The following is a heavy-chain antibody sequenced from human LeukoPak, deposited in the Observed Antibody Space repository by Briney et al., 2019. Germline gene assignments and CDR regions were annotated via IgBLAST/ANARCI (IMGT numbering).Heavy chain of an antibody. CDR2: IKQDGSEK. J-gene: IGHJ4*02. V-gene: IGHV3-7*01. D-gene: IGHD7-27*01. Sequence: GGSLRLSCAASGFIFSNYWMSWVRQAPGKGLGWVANIKQDGSEKYYVDPVKGRFTISRDNAKNSLYLQMNSLRAEDTAVYYCARALGSGDFDYWGQGTLVTVSS. CDR1: GFIFSNYW. CDR3: ARALGSGDFDY.